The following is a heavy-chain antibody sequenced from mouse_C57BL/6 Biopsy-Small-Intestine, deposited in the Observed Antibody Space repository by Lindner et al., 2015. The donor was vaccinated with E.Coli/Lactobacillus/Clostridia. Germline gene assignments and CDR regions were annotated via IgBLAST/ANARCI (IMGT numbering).Heavy chain of an antibody. V-gene: IGHV5-17*01. CDR3: ARRTGSNWYFDV. Sequence: VQLQESGGGLVKPGGSLKLSCAASGFTFSDYGMHWVRQAPEKGLEWVAYISSGSSTIYYADTVKGRFTISRDNAKNTLFLQMTSLRSEDTAMYYCARRTGSNWYFDVWGTGTTVTVSS. J-gene: IGHJ1*03. CDR1: GFTFSDYG. D-gene: IGHD4-1*01. CDR2: ISSGSSTI.